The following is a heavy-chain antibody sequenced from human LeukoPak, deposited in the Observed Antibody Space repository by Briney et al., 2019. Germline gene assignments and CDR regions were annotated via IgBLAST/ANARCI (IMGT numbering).Heavy chain of an antibody. CDR3: ARGYCNGDSCYYHP. CDR2: IYSGGST. Sequence: GGSLRLSCAASGFTVSSNYMSWVRQAPGEGLEWVSVIYSGGSTYYADSVKGRFTISRDNSKNTLYLQMNSLRAEDTAVYYCARGYCNGDSCYYHPWGQGTPVTVSS. D-gene: IGHD2-15*01. V-gene: IGHV3-53*01. CDR1: GFTVSSNY. J-gene: IGHJ5*02.